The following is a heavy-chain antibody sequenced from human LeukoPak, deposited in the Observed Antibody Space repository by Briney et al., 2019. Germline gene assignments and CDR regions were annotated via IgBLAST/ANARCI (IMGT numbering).Heavy chain of an antibody. D-gene: IGHD3-10*01. Sequence: SETLSLTCAVYGGSFSGYYWSWIRQPPGKGLEWIGEINHSGSTNYNPSLKSRVTISVDTSKNQFSLKLSSVTAADTAVYYCARGQGPYYYGSGSAMGHAFDIWGQGTMVTVSS. CDR1: GGSFSGYY. V-gene: IGHV4-34*01. CDR3: ARGQGPYYYGSGSAMGHAFDI. CDR2: INHSGST. J-gene: IGHJ3*02.